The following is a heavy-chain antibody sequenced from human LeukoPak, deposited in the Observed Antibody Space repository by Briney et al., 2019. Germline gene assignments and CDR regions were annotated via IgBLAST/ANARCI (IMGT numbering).Heavy chain of an antibody. Sequence: GRSLRLSCAASGFTFSSYAMHWVRQAPGKGLEWVAVISYDGSNKYYADSVKGRFTISRDNSKNTLYLQMNSLRAEDTAVYYCARDGAVAGTDAFDIWGQGTMVTVSS. V-gene: IGHV3-30-3*01. J-gene: IGHJ3*02. D-gene: IGHD6-19*01. CDR2: ISYDGSNK. CDR1: GFTFSSYA. CDR3: ARDGAVAGTDAFDI.